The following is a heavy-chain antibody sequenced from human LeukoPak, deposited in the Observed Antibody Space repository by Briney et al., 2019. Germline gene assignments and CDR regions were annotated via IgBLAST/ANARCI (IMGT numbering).Heavy chain of an antibody. J-gene: IGHJ3*02. CDR3: ARPRGGYSYAYDAFDI. CDR2: INPHSGGT. CDR1: GYTFTGYY. D-gene: IGHD5-18*01. V-gene: IGHV1-2*02. Sequence: GASVKVSCKPSGYTFTGYYIQWVRQAPGQGLEWMGWINPHSGGTNYAPKFQGRVSMTRDTSISTAYMELSRLRSDDTAVYYCARPRGGYSYAYDAFDIWGQGTMVTVSS.